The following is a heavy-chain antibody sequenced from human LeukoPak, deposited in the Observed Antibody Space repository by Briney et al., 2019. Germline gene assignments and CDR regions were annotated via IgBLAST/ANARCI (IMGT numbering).Heavy chain of an antibody. Sequence: GGSLRLSCAASGFTFSGSAMHWVRQASGKGLEWVGRIRSKANSYATAYAASVKGRFTISRDDSKNTAYLQMNSLKTEDTAVYYCMTTVVIPFYYWGQGTLVTVSS. CDR3: MTTVVIPFYY. CDR1: GFTFSGSA. V-gene: IGHV3-73*01. D-gene: IGHD4-23*01. J-gene: IGHJ4*02. CDR2: IRSKANSYAT.